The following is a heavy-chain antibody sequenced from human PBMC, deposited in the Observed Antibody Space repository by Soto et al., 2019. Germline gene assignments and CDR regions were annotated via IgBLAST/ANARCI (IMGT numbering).Heavy chain of an antibody. CDR1: GDTFTSYY. Sequence: GASVKVSCKAPGDTFTSYYLNWVRQAPGQGLEWMGVINPHGGSTKYAQKFQGRITMTRDTSRSTVYMELSSLRSDDTAIYYCARSSGGNFGIIIEGSNWFDPWGRRTLVTVSS. J-gene: IGHJ5*02. CDR3: ARSSGGNFGIIIEGSNWFDP. CDR2: INPHGGST. D-gene: IGHD3-3*01. V-gene: IGHV1-46*01.